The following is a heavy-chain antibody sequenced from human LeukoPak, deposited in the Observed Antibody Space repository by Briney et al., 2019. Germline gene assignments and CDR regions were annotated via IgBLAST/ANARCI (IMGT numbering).Heavy chain of an antibody. V-gene: IGHV1-69*13. D-gene: IGHD3-22*01. CDR3: ARSSRSQTMPHDSSDYYFHMDV. CDR1: GGTFSSYA. CDR2: IIPIFGTA. J-gene: IGHJ6*03. Sequence: EASVKVSCKASGGTFSSYAISWVRQAPGQGLEWMGRIIPIFGTANYAQKFQGRVTITADESTSTAYMEVSSLRSEDTAVYYCARSSRSQTMPHDSSDYYFHMDVWGKGTTVTVSS.